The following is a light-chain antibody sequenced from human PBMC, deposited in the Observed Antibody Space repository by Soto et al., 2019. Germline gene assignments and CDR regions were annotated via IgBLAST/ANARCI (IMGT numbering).Light chain of an antibody. J-gene: IGKJ1*01. Sequence: DIVMTQSPDSLAVSLGERATINCRSSQSVLYSTNNKNYLAWYQQKPGQPPKLLIYWASTRESGVPDRFSASGSATDFTLTISSLQAEDVAVYYCQQYLNPPQIFGQVTKVEIK. CDR2: WAS. CDR1: QSVLYSTNNKNY. CDR3: QQYLNPPQI. V-gene: IGKV4-1*01.